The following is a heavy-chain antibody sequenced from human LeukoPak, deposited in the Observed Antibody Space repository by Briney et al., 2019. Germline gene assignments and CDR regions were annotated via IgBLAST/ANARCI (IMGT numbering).Heavy chain of an antibody. Sequence: ASVKVSCKASGYPFTAYYMHWVRQAPGQGLEWMGWINPNSGDTNYAQKFQGRVTMTSDMSIRAVYMELSRLRSDDTAVYYCARDMIVVVDDAFDIWGQGTMVTVSS. CDR1: GYPFTAYY. CDR3: ARDMIVVVDDAFDI. J-gene: IGHJ3*02. V-gene: IGHV1-2*02. D-gene: IGHD3-22*01. CDR2: INPNSGDT.